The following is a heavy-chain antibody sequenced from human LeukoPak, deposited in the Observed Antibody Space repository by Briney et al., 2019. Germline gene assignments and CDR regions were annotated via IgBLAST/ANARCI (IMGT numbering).Heavy chain of an antibody. CDR1: GFTFSSYG. CDR2: IWYDGSNK. J-gene: IGHJ6*02. Sequence: PGGSLRLSCAASGFTFSSYGMHWVRQAPGKGLERVAVIWYDGSNKYYADSVKGRFTISRDNSKNTLYLQMNSLRAEDTAVYYCARDLRALGYCSSTSCYVGPNIYGMDVWGQGTTVTVSS. V-gene: IGHV3-33*01. CDR3: ARDLRALGYCSSTSCYVGPNIYGMDV. D-gene: IGHD2-2*01.